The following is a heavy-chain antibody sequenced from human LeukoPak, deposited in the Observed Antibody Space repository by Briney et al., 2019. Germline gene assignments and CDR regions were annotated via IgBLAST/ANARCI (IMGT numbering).Heavy chain of an antibody. CDR2: IYSDGST. Sequence: GGSLRLSCAASGFTVSSNYMSWVRQAPGKGLEWVSVIYSDGSTYYADSVKGRFTISRDNSKNTLYLQMNSLRAEDTAIYYCARETPDSSGWDWGQGTLVTVSS. D-gene: IGHD6-19*01. V-gene: IGHV3-66*01. CDR3: ARETPDSSGWD. CDR1: GFTVSSNY. J-gene: IGHJ1*01.